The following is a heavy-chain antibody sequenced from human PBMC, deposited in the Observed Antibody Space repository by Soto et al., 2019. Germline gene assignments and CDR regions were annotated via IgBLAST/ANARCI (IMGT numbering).Heavy chain of an antibody. V-gene: IGHV3-30*18. D-gene: IGHD3-3*01. CDR3: AKDIIESTIFGVVINPYYYYGMDV. Sequence: GGSLRLSCAASGFTFSSYGMHWVRQAPGKGLEWVAVISYDGSNKYYADSVKGRFTISRDNSKNTLYLQMNSLRAEDTAVYYCAKDIIESTIFGVVINPYYYYGMDVWGQGTTVTVSS. J-gene: IGHJ6*02. CDR1: GFTFSSYG. CDR2: ISYDGSNK.